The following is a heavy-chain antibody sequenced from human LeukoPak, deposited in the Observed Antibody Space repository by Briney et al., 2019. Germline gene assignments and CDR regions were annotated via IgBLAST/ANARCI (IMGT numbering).Heavy chain of an antibody. CDR3: VRSSSLVRGVILLTSDHHGIH. V-gene: IGHV1-8*01. J-gene: IGHJ4*02. D-gene: IGHD3-10*01. Sequence: ASVKVSCKTSGYTFTSCDINWVRQAPGQGLEWMAWMNPYSDNTGYLQKFRGRLTMTRDISIGTAYMELSSLGSEDTAVYYCVRSSSLVRGVILLTSDHHGIHWGQGTLVTVTS. CDR2: MNPYSDNT. CDR1: GYTFTSCD.